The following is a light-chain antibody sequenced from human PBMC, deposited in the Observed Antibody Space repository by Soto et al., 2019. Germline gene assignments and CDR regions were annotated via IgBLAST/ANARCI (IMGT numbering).Light chain of an antibody. Sequence: ILLTQSPSSLSASVGDRVPITCRASQGIDTSLAWYQQKPGKAPKLLIYAASNFQSGVPSRFSGSGSGTHFTLTISSLQPEDFATYYCQQLHGYPITFGQGTRLEI. CDR2: AAS. CDR1: QGIDTS. CDR3: QQLHGYPIT. V-gene: IGKV1-9*01. J-gene: IGKJ5*01.